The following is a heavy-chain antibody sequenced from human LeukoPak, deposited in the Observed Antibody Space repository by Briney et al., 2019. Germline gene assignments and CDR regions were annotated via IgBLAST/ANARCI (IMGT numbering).Heavy chain of an antibody. CDR2: ISGSGSTV. CDR1: GFTFSSYE. J-gene: IGHJ6*02. D-gene: IGHD5-12*01. Sequence: GGSLRLSCAVSGFTFSSYEMNWVRQAPGMGLEWVSYISGSGSTVYYADSVRGRFTISRDNTKNSLYLQMNSLRAEDTAVYFCASNSGYESQSHYGMDVWGQGTTVTVSS. V-gene: IGHV3-48*03. CDR3: ASNSGYESQSHYGMDV.